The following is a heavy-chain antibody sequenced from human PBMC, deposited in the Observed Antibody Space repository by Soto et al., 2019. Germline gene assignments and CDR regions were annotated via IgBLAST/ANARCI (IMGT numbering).Heavy chain of an antibody. CDR1: GYTFTSYY. CDR2: INPSGGST. CDR3: ARGTNTDAFDI. V-gene: IGHV1-46*01. Sequence: GASVNVSCKASGYTFTSYYMHWVRQAPGQGLEWMGIINPSGGSTSYAQKFQGRVTMTRDTSTGTVYMELSSLRSEDTAVYYCARGTNTDAFDIWGQGTMVTVSS. J-gene: IGHJ3*02. D-gene: IGHD2-8*01.